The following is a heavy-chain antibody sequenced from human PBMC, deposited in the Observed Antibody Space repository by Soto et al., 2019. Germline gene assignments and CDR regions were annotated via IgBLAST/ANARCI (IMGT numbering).Heavy chain of an antibody. CDR1: GHSVSTNSAT. J-gene: IGHJ5*02. CDR2: TYYWSKWES. V-gene: IGHV6-1*01. CDR3: PRLIGNSWLDG. Sequence: WQTLSLSCAISGHSVSTNSATWDWIRHSPSGGLEWLGRTYYWSKWESDYSVSVRGRITINADTSNDELSRELNSGTPEYTSVDYCPRLIGNSWLDGWGQGILVTASS. D-gene: IGHD4-4*01.